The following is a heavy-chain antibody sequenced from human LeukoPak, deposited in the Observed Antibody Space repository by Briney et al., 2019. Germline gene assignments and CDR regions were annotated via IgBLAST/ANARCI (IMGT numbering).Heavy chain of an antibody. CDR1: GGSFSGYY. D-gene: IGHD3-10*01. J-gene: IGHJ4*02. CDR2: INHSGST. V-gene: IGHV4-34*01. Sequence: SETLSLTCAVYGGSFSGYYWSWIRQPPGKGLEWIGEINHSGSTNYNPSLKSRVTISVDTSKNQFSLKLSSVTAADTAVYYCARGVLLWFGSKKHYYFDYWGQGTLVTVSS. CDR3: ARGVLLWFGSKKHYYFDY.